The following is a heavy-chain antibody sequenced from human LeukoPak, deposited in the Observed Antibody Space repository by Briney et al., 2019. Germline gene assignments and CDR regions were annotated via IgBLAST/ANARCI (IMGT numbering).Heavy chain of an antibody. CDR3: AGNYDILTGRVDY. CDR2: ISYTGST. Sequence: PSETLSLTCTVSGGSISTYYWSWIRQPPGKGLEWIGYISYTGSTNYNPSLKSRVTISVDTSKNQFSLKLSSVTAADTAVYYCAGNYDILTGRVDYWGQGTLVTVSS. V-gene: IGHV4-59*08. J-gene: IGHJ4*02. CDR1: GGSISTYY. D-gene: IGHD3-9*01.